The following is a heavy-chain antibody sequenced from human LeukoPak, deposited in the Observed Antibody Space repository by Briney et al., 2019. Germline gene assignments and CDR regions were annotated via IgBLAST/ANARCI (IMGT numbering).Heavy chain of an antibody. V-gene: IGHV1-18*01. CDR1: GYTFSSYG. D-gene: IGHD2-15*01. J-gene: IGHJ4*02. CDR3: ARDDLDCSGGTCYPDDF. Sequence: ASVKVSCKASGYTFSSYGISWVRQAPGQGLEWMGWISAYNGNIKYAQKFQGRVTMTTDTSTSTAYMELRSLRSDDTAMHFCARDDLDCSGGTCYPDDFWGQGTLVTVSS. CDR2: ISAYNGNI.